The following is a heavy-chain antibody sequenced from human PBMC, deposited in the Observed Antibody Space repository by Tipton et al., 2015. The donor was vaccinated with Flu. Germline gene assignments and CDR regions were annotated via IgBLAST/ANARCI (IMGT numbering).Heavy chain of an antibody. J-gene: IGHJ4*02. D-gene: IGHD3-9*01. CDR2: IIPISATT. CDR1: GGTFSGYS. CDR3: VRHDTYADMLSGPFDN. Sequence: QSGAEVKRPGSSVKVSCKTSGGTFSGYSISWVRQAPGQGLEWMGRIIPISATTNYAQRFRGRVTITAATSTAYMELNSLRSDDTAVYYCVRHDTYADMLSGPFDNWGQGTLVTVSS. V-gene: IGHV1-69*15.